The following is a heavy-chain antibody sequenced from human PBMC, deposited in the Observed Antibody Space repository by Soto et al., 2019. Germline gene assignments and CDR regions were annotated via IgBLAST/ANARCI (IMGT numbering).Heavy chain of an antibody. Sequence: QVQLQESGPGLVKPSGTLSLTCAVSGDSISSSNWWSWVRQPPGKGLEWIGEIYHSGNTNYNPSLKVRFTISVDKSKNQFSLKLTSVTAADTAVYYCARLDGFGYWGQETRVTVSS. CDR1: GDSISSSNW. J-gene: IGHJ4*02. D-gene: IGHD1-1*01. CDR3: ARLDGFGY. V-gene: IGHV4-4*02. CDR2: IYHSGNT.